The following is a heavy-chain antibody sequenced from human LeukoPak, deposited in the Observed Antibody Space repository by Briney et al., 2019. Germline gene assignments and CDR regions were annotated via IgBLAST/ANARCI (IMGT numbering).Heavy chain of an antibody. CDR1: GFSSSRYW. V-gene: IGHV3-74*01. J-gene: IGHJ3*02. CDR2: MNSDGSST. CDR3: ATGHYYDSSGYYPLPDAFDI. Sequence: GGSLRLSCAASGFSSSRYWMHWVRQAPGKGLVWVSRMNSDGSSTNYADSVKGRFTISRDNAKNILYLQMNSLRAEDTAVYHCATGHYYDSSGYYPLPDAFDIWGQGTMVTVSS. D-gene: IGHD3-22*01.